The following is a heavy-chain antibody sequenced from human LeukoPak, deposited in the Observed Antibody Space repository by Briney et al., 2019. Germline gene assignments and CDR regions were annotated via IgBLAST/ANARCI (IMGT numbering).Heavy chain of an antibody. D-gene: IGHD3-10*01. CDR1: GFTFSSYA. Sequence: GGSLRLSCAASGFTFSSYAMSWVRQAPGKGLEWVSAISGSGGSTYYADSVKGRFTISRDNSKNTLYLQMNSLRAEDTAVYYCAKDPPPRGVRGADFDYWGQGTLVTVSS. CDR3: AKDPPPRGVRGADFDY. V-gene: IGHV3-23*01. J-gene: IGHJ4*02. CDR2: ISGSGGST.